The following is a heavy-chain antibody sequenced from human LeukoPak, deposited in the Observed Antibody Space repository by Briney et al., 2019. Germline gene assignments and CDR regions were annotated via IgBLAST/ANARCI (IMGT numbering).Heavy chain of an antibody. Sequence: SSPALVKPTQTLTLTCTFSGFSLSTSGMCVSWIRQPPGKALEWLALVDWDDDKYYSTSLKTRLTISKDTSKNQVVLTMTDMDPVDTATYYCARTVRGVIMWDYWGQGTLVTVSS. CDR2: VDWDDDK. J-gene: IGHJ4*02. V-gene: IGHV2-70*01. D-gene: IGHD3-10*01. CDR1: GFSLSTSGMC. CDR3: ARTVRGVIMWDY.